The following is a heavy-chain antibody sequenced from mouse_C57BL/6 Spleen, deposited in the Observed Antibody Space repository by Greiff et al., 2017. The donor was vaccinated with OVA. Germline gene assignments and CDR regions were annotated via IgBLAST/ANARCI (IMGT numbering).Heavy chain of an antibody. CDR3: AGSVGSSYAMDY. Sequence: EVQLVESGGGLVTPGGSLTLSCAASGFTFSSYAMSWVRQTPEHRLEWVATISAGGSYTYYPDNVKGRFIISRDNGKNNLYLQMSHIKAEDTDMCYCAGSVGSSYAMDYWGQGTSVTVSS. CDR2: ISAGGSYT. CDR1: GFTFSSYA. D-gene: IGHD6-1*01. V-gene: IGHV5-4*01. J-gene: IGHJ4*01.